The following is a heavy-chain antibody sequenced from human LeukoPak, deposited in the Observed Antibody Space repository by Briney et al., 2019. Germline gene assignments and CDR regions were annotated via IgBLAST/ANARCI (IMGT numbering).Heavy chain of an antibody. D-gene: IGHD4-17*01. J-gene: IGHJ4*02. CDR2: INHNGDA. Sequence: PSETLSLTCAVYGGSFSDYYWSWIRQPPGKGLEWIGEINHNGDANYNPSLKSRVTISVDTSKNQFSLKLSSVTAADTAVYYCARAHDYGDFFDYWGQGTLVTVSS. V-gene: IGHV4-34*01. CDR3: ARAHDYGDFFDY. CDR1: GGSFSDYY.